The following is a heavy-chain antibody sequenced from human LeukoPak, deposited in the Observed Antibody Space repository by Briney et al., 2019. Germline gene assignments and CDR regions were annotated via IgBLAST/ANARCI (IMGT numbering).Heavy chain of an antibody. CDR2: ISSSSSYI. CDR3: AREITGTTGIYYYYYMDV. D-gene: IGHD1-7*01. J-gene: IGHJ6*03. CDR1: GFTFSSYS. Sequence: GGSLRLSCAASGFTFSSYSMNWVRQAPGKGLEWVSSISSSSSYIYYADSVKGRFTISRGNAKNSLYLQMNSLRAEDTAVYYCAREITGTTGIYYYYYMDVWGKGTTVTVSS. V-gene: IGHV3-21*01.